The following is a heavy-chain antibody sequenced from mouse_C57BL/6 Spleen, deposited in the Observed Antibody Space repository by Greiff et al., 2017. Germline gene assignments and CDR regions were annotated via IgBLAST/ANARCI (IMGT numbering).Heavy chain of an antibody. Sequence: EVQLVESGPGLVKPSQSLSLTCSVTGYSITSGYYWNWIRQFPGNKLEWMGYISYDGSNNYNPSLKNRISITRDTSKNQFFLKLNSVTTEDTATYYCARFTTGGFDYWGQGTTLTVSS. CDR1: GYSITSGYY. V-gene: IGHV3-6*01. CDR2: ISYDGSN. CDR3: ARFTTGGFDY. J-gene: IGHJ2*01. D-gene: IGHD4-1*01.